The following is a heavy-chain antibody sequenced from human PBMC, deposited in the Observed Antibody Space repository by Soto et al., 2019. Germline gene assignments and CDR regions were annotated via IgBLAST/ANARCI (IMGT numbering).Heavy chain of an antibody. CDR2: ISDDGDKR. V-gene: IGHV3-30*18. CDR3: AKARVRIVGANSFDY. D-gene: IGHD1-26*01. Sequence: LRLSCVGSGFTFSNYGMHWVRRPPGKGLEWVALISDDGDKRYYADSVRGRLIISRDNSKDTLYLQMNSLGPDDTAVYFCAKARVRIVGANSFDYWGQGTPVTVSS. CDR1: GFTFSNYG. J-gene: IGHJ4*02.